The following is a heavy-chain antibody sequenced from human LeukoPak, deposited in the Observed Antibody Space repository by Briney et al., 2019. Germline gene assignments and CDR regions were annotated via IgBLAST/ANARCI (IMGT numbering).Heavy chain of an antibody. J-gene: IGHJ6*03. Sequence: GESLKISCKGSGHSFISYWVAWVRQMPGKGLEWMGIIYPGDSDTRYSPSFQGQVTISADKSINTAYPQWSSLKASDTAMYYCAKTAGWYYYYMDVWGTGTTVTVSS. D-gene: IGHD6-19*01. CDR1: GHSFISYW. CDR3: AKTAGWYYYYMDV. CDR2: IYPGDSDT. V-gene: IGHV5-51*01.